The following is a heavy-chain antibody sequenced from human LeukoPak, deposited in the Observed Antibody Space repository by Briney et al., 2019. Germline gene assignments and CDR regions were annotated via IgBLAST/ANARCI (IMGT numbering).Heavy chain of an antibody. CDR1: GGTFSSYA. D-gene: IGHD6-13*01. J-gene: IGHJ3*02. CDR2: IIPIFGTA. V-gene: IGHV1-69*13. Sequence: GASVKVSCKASGGTFSSYAISWVRQAPGQGLEWMGGIIPIFGTANYAQKFQGRVTITADESTSTAYMELSSLRSEDTAVYYCARVRDSSSPDAFDIWGQGTMVTVSS. CDR3: ARVRDSSSPDAFDI.